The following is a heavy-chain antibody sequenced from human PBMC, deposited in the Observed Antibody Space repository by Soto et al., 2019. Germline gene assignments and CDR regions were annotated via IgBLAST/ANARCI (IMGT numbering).Heavy chain of an antibody. CDR2: IYHNGSP. CDR1: GCSISSTNW. V-gene: IGHV4-4*02. D-gene: IGHD3-10*01. Sequence: SETLSLTCAVSGCSISSTNWWSWVRQSPGKGLEWIGEIYHNGSPDYNPSLKSRVTISVDKSKNHVFLKLTSVTAADTAMYFCGRWLGTSYGMDVWGQGTAVTVSS. J-gene: IGHJ6*02. CDR3: GRWLGTSYGMDV.